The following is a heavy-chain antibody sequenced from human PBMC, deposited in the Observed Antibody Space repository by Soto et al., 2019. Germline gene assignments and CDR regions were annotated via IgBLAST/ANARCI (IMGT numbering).Heavy chain of an antibody. CDR1: GGTFSSYA. CDR3: ARRGESGSWSSDYYFYMDV. Sequence: QVQLVQSGAEVKKPGSSVKVSCKASGGTFSSYAISWVRQAAGQGLEWMAGMIPVFGSTHYTKKFQGRVTVTADESTSTAYLEVSSLRSEDTAVYYCARRGESGSWSSDYYFYMDVCGQGTTVIVSS. J-gene: IGHJ6*02. D-gene: IGHD6-13*01. V-gene: IGHV1-69*01. CDR2: MIPVFGST.